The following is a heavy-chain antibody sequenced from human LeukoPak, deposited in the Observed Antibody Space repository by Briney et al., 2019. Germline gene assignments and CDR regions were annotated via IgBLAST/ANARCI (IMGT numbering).Heavy chain of an antibody. V-gene: IGHV3-30*18. CDR2: ISNDGRSI. Sequence: GRSLRLSCAASGFTFSRYSMHWVRQAPGKGLEWVAVISNDGRSIDYADSVKGRFTISRDNSKDTLYLQMNSLRAEDTAVYYCAKRAVTYYFDYWGQGTLVTVSS. J-gene: IGHJ4*02. CDR3: AKRAVTYYFDY. D-gene: IGHD6-19*01. CDR1: GFTFSRYS.